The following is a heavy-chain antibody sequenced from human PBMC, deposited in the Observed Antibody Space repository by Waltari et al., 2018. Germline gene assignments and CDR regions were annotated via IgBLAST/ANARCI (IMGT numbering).Heavy chain of an antibody. D-gene: IGHD3-22*01. CDR2: ISSSSSYI. CDR1: GVTFSSYS. CDR3: ARGEDSGYYYSY. V-gene: IGHV3-21*01. J-gene: IGHJ4*02. Sequence: EVQLVESGGGLVKPGGSLRLSCAASGVTFSSYSMNWVRQAPGKGLEWVSSISSSSSYIYYADSVKGRFTISRDNAKNSLYLKMNSLRAEDTAVYYCARGEDSGYYYSYWGQGTLVTVSS.